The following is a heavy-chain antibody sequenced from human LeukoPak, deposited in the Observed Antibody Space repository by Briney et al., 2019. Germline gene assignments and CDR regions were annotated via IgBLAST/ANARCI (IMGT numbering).Heavy chain of an antibody. D-gene: IGHD4-11*01. CDR3: ARDPPAVTTNTYG. Sequence: GGSLRLSCAASGITVSDNCMNWVRQAPGKGLEWISLIYSGGTTSYADSVKGRFTISRDDSKNTLYLQMNNLRADDTAVYYCARDPPAVTTNTYGWGQGTLVTVSS. J-gene: IGHJ4*02. CDR1: GITVSDNC. V-gene: IGHV3-66*01. CDR2: IYSGGTT.